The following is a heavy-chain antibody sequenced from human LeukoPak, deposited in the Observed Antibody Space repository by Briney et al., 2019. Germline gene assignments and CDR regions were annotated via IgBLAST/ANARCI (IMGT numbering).Heavy chain of an antibody. D-gene: IGHD6-19*01. J-gene: IGHJ4*02. Sequence: ASVKVSCKASGYTFTNYDFNWVRQATGQGLEWMGWMNPNSGDTGYAQKFQGRVTMTRDTSLNTAYMELNSLTSEDTAVYYCARRTMWDASGWRSPDYWGQGTLVTVSS. V-gene: IGHV1-8*01. CDR2: MNPNSGDT. CDR3: ARRTMWDASGWRSPDY. CDR1: GYTFTNYD.